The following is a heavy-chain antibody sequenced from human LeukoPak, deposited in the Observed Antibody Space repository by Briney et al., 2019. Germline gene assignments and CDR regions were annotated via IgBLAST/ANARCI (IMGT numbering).Heavy chain of an antibody. V-gene: IGHV3-74*01. CDR3: ANTGYNYEFDY. D-gene: IGHD5-18*01. Sequence: PGGSLRLSCAASGFTFSTYWMHWVRQAPGKGLVWISRINRDGSGITYADSVKGQFTISRDNAKSILYLQMNSLRAEDTAVYYCANTGYNYEFDYWGQGTLVTVSS. CDR2: INRDGSGI. J-gene: IGHJ4*02. CDR1: GFTFSTYW.